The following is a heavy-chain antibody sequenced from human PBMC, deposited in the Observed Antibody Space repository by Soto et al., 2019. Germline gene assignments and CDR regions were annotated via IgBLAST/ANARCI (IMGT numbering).Heavy chain of an antibody. V-gene: IGHV3-64*01. CDR1: GFNFGNYA. J-gene: IGHJ4*02. CDR3: ARIYCTSATCYEGFDS. Sequence: GGSLRLSCAASGFNFGNYAMHWVRQAPGKGLEYVSGISSNGVSTYYANSVKGRFTISRDNSKNTLYLQMGSLRPEDMAVYYCARIYCTSATCYEGFDSWGQGTLVTVSS. D-gene: IGHD2-2*01. CDR2: ISSNGVST.